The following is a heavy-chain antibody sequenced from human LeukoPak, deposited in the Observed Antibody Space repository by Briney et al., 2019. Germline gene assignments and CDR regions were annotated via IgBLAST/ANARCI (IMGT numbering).Heavy chain of an antibody. Sequence: PSETLSFTCTVAGASITSGLYYWNGIRQPAGKGLEWIGRLSNSGGTNYIPSLKSRVTISVDTSKNQFSLKLRSVTAVDTAVYYGVSSNWLRDANFDSWGQGTLVTVSS. J-gene: IGHJ4*02. V-gene: IGHV4-61*02. CDR1: GASITSGLYY. CDR3: VSSNWLRDANFDS. CDR2: LSNSGGT. D-gene: IGHD1-1*01.